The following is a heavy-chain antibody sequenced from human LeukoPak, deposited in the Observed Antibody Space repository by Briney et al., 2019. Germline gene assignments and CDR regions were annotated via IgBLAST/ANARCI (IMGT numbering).Heavy chain of an antibody. CDR2: IYYSGSS. Sequence: SETLSLTCNVSGGSISGYHWSWIRQPPGKGLEWLGYIYYSGSSNYNPSLKSRVTMSADTSKNQFSLKLSSVTAADTAVYYCARFRYSSFHWGQGTLVTVSS. CDR3: ARFRYSSFH. D-gene: IGHD6-13*01. J-gene: IGHJ4*02. CDR1: GGSISGYH. V-gene: IGHV4-59*08.